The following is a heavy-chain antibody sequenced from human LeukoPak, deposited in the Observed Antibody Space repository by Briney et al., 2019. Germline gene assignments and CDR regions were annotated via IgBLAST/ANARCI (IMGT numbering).Heavy chain of an antibody. V-gene: IGHV5-51*01. Sequence: GESLKISCKGSGYIFSNYWIGWVRQMPGKGLEWVGIILPGNSDTRYSPSFQGQVTMSADKSISTAYLQWSSLKAADTAMYYCARQYYDILTDPNYFDSWGQGTLVTVSS. J-gene: IGHJ4*02. D-gene: IGHD3-9*01. CDR2: ILPGNSDT. CDR1: GYIFSNYW. CDR3: ARQYYDILTDPNYFDS.